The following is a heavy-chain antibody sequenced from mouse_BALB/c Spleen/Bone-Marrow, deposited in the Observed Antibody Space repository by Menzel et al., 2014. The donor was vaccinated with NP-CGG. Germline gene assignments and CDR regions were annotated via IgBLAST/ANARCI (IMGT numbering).Heavy chain of an antibody. CDR3: ALNWDSAY. Sequence: EVKVVESGGDLVKPGGSLKLSCAASGFTFGSYGMSWVCQTPDKRLEWVATINNGGTYTYYPDSVKGRFTISRDNAENTLYLQMSSLKSEDTAMYYCALNWDSAYWGQGTLVTVSA. J-gene: IGHJ3*01. CDR2: INNGGTYT. V-gene: IGHV5-6*01. D-gene: IGHD4-1*02. CDR1: GFTFGSYG.